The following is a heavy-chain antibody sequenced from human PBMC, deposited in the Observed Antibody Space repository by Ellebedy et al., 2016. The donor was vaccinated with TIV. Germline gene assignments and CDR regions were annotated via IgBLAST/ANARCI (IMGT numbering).Heavy chain of an antibody. CDR3: ERDQTNYHSGTSGFN. D-gene: IGHD3-22*01. V-gene: IGHV3-74*01. Sequence: GESLKISCAASGFTFSTYRMHWVRQAPGKGLVWVSRIDGDGTNTAYVDSGKGRFSISRDKAENTLYLYMNSLRAEDTAVYYCERDQTNYHSGTSGFNWGQGTLVTVSS. J-gene: IGHJ4*02. CDR1: GFTFSTYR. CDR2: IDGDGTNT.